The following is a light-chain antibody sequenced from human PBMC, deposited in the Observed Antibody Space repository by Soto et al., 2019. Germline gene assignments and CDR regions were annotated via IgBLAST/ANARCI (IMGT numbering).Light chain of an antibody. J-gene: IGKJ2*01. Sequence: IVLTQSPGTLSLSPGERATLSCRASQSVSSSYLAWYQQRPGQAPRLLIYAVSSRATGIPDRFSGSGSGTDFTLTISSLQPEDFAIYYCQHLNNWPSYTFGQGTKVDIK. V-gene: IGKV3D-20*02. CDR1: QSVSSSY. CDR2: AVS. CDR3: QHLNNWPSYT.